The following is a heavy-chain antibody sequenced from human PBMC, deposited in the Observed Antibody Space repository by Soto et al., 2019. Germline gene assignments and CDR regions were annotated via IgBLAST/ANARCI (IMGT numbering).Heavy chain of an antibody. D-gene: IGHD3-10*01. V-gene: IGHV1-69*01. CDR1: GGTFSSYA. J-gene: IGHJ4*02. CDR3: ARGAVLWFGEVNAYYFDY. Sequence: QVQLVQSGAEVKKPGSSVKVSCKASGGTFSSYAISWVRQAPGQGLEWMGGIIPIFGTANYAQKFQGRVTITANESTSTAYMELCSLRSDDTAVYYCARGAVLWFGEVNAYYFDYWGQGTLVTVSS. CDR2: IIPIFGTA.